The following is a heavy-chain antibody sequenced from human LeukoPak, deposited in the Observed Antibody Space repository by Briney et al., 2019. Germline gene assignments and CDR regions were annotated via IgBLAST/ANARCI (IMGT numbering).Heavy chain of an antibody. Sequence: GESLKISCKGSGDSFTSYWIGWVRQMPGKGLEWMGIIYPGDSDTRYSPSFQGQVTISADKSINTAYLHWSSLKASDTAIYYCARLYDSSGYYPLFDYWGQGTLVTVSS. CDR3: ARLYDSSGYYPLFDY. V-gene: IGHV5-51*01. J-gene: IGHJ4*02. CDR2: IYPGDSDT. D-gene: IGHD3-22*01. CDR1: GDSFTSYW.